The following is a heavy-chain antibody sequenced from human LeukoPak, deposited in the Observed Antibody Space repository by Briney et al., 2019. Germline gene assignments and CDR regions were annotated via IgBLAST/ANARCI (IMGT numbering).Heavy chain of an antibody. J-gene: IGHJ3*02. CDR3: ARDYYDSRGEAFDI. CDR1: GGSIGSHY. V-gene: IGHV4-59*11. CDR2: VFYSGTT. D-gene: IGHD3-22*01. Sequence: SETLSLTCTVSGGSIGSHYWSWIRQPPGKGLEWIGYVFYSGTTNYNPSLKSRVTISVDTSKNQFSLKLSSVTAADTAVYYCARDYYDSRGEAFDIWGLGTMVTVSS.